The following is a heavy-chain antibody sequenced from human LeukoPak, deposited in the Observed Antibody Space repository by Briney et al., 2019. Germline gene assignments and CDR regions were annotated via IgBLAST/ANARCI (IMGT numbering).Heavy chain of an antibody. CDR1: GYTFTSYD. Sequence: GASVKVSCKASGYTFTSYDINWVRQATGQGLEWMGWMDPNSGNTGYAQKFQGRVTITRNTSISTAYMELSSLRSEDTAVYYCARHSGSYDAFDIWGQGTMVTVSS. J-gene: IGHJ3*02. V-gene: IGHV1-8*03. D-gene: IGHD1-26*01. CDR3: ARHSGSYDAFDI. CDR2: MDPNSGNT.